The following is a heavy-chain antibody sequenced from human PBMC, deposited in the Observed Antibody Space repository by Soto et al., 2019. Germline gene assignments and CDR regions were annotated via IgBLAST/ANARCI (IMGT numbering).Heavy chain of an antibody. CDR1: GFDFNSYA. Sequence: QVQLVESGGGVVQPGASLRVSCAASGFDFNSYAMHWVRQAPGKGLEWMGVISNDGSNVYYADFVKGRFTIARDRSKNSLYLQGDLLRGDDTGTYYCAKAILAATIGPYAMDVWGQGTTVTVSS. CDR3: AKAILAATIGPYAMDV. V-gene: IGHV3-30*18. CDR2: ISNDGSNV. D-gene: IGHD6-13*01. J-gene: IGHJ6*02.